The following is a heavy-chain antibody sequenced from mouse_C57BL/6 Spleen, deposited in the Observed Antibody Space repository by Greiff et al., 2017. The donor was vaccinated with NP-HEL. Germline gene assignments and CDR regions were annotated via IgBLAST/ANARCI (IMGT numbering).Heavy chain of an antibody. J-gene: IGHJ2*01. Sequence: EVQLQQSGPELVKPGASVKISCKASGYTFTDYYMNWVKQSHGKSLEWIGDINPNNVGTSYNQKFKGKATLTVDKSSSTAYMELRSLTSAVSAVYYCARGCSGLYYLVNWGQGTTLTVSS. D-gene: IGHD3-2*02. CDR3: ARGCSGLYYLVN. CDR2: INPNNVGT. V-gene: IGHV1-26*01. CDR1: GYTFTDYY.